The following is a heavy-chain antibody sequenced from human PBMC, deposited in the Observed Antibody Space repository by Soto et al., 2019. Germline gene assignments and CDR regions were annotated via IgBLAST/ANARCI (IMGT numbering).Heavy chain of an antibody. D-gene: IGHD3-16*01. J-gene: IGHJ4*02. CDR2: ISDTGRVT. CDR1: GFTFNYYD. Sequence: EAQLLESGGGLVQPGGSLRLSCVASGFTFNYYDVTWVRRAPGRGLEWVSTISDTGRVTYFGDSVRGRFSISRDKSRNAVFLQMQRLAVDDTALCCCATSSERLSLVTLGGLIPWGFDYGGQGILVTVSS. CDR3: ATSSERLSLVTLGGLIPWGFDY. V-gene: IGHV3-23*01.